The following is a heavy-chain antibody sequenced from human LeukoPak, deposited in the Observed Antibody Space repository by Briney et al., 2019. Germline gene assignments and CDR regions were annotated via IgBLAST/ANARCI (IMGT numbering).Heavy chain of an antibody. J-gene: IGHJ5*02. CDR1: GGSISSSSYY. D-gene: IGHD2-2*03. V-gene: IGHV4-39*01. CDR2: IYYSGST. CDR3: ARVGIVVVPAAIRTGTTLDP. Sequence: SETLSLTCTVSGGSISSSSYYWGWIRQPPGKGLEWIGSIYYSGSTYYNPSLKSRVTISVDTSKNQFSLKLSSVTAADTAVYYCARVGIVVVPAAIRTGTTLDPWGQGTLVTVSS.